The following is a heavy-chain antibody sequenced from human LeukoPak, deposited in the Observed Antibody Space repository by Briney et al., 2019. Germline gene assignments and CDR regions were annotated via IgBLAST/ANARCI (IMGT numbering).Heavy chain of an antibody. D-gene: IGHD3-22*01. CDR3: ARDCEGEGGKYYYDSSGFDY. J-gene: IGHJ4*02. CDR1: GFTFSNHW. V-gene: IGHV3-74*01. CDR2: INTDGSST. Sequence: QAGGSLRLSCAASGFTFSNHWMNWVRQAPGKGLVWVSRINTDGSSTTYADSVKGRFTISRDNAKNTLYLQMNSLRAEDTAVYYCARDCEGEGGKYYYDSSGFDYWGQGTLVTVSS.